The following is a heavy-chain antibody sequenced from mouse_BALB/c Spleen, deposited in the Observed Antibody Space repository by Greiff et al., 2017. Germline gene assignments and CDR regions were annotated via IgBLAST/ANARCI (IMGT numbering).Heavy chain of an antibody. CDR3: ARVRFDV. V-gene: IGHV5-9-4*01. Sequence: DVMLVESGGGLVKPGGSLKLSCAASGFTFSSYAMSWVRQSPEKRLEWVAEISSGGSYTYYPDTVTGRFTISRDNAKNTLYLEMSSLRSEDTAMYYCARVRFDVWGAGTTVTVSS. CDR1: GFTFSSYA. D-gene: IGHD1-1*01. J-gene: IGHJ1*01. CDR2: ISSGGSYT.